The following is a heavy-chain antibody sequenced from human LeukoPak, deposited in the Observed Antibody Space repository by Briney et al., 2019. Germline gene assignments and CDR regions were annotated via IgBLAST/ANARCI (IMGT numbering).Heavy chain of an antibody. CDR1: GYTFTGYY. CDR2: INPNSGGT. D-gene: IGHD3-22*01. Sequence: ASVKVSCKASGYTFTGYYMHWVRQAPGQGLEWMGWINPNSGGTNYAQKFQGRVTMTRDTSISTAYMELSRLRSDDTAVYYCARGPSYYDSSGYYISDYWGQGTLVTVSS. CDR3: ARGPSYYDSSGYYISDY. V-gene: IGHV1-2*02. J-gene: IGHJ4*02.